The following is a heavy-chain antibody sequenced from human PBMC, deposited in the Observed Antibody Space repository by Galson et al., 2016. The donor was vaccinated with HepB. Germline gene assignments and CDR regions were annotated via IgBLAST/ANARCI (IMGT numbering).Heavy chain of an antibody. V-gene: IGHV4-31*03. CDR2: ISYSWNT. CDR3: ARQYNMTFDP. J-gene: IGHJ5*02. D-gene: IGHD1-1*01. Sequence: PLSLTCTVSGGPISSGSYFWGWVRQHPGKGLEWIGYISYSWNTHYNPSLRSRVTISADTPKNQFSLKVNSATAADTAVYFCARQYNMTFDPWGQGTLVTVSS. CDR1: GGPISSGSYF.